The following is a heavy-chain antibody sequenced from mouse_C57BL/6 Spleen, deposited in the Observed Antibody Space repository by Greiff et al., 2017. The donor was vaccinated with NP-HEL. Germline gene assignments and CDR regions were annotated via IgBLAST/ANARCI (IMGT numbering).Heavy chain of an antibody. CDR2: IYPGDGDT. CDR3: AYYYGSYWYFDV. D-gene: IGHD1-1*01. J-gene: IGHJ1*03. CDR1: GYAFSSYW. V-gene: IGHV1-80*01. Sequence: QVQLKESGAELVKPGASVKISCKASGYAFSSYWMNWVKQRPGKGLEWIGQIYPGDGDTNYNGKFKGKATLTADKSSSTAYMQLSSLTSEDSAVYFCAYYYGSYWYFDVWGTGTTVTVSS.